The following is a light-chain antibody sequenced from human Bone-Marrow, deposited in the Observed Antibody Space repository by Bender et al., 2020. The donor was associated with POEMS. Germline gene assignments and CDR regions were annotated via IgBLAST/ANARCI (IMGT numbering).Light chain of an antibody. J-gene: IGLJ3*02. Sequence: QSALTQPASVSGSLGQSITISCTGTTNDVGRHNLVSWYQQHPGKAPKLMIYEGSKRPSGISNRFSGSKSGNTASLTISGLQAEDEADYYCCSYSSTSTLVFGGGTKLTVL. CDR1: TNDVGRHNL. V-gene: IGLV2-23*01. CDR3: CSYSSTSTLV. CDR2: EGS.